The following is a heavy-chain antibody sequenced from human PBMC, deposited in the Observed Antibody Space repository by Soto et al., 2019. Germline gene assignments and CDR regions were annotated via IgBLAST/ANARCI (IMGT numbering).Heavy chain of an antibody. D-gene: IGHD1-1*01. Sequence: QVQLQQWGAGLLKPSETLSLTCAVYGGSFSGYYWSWVRQPPGKGLEWIGEITHSGGINYNPSLTSRVIMSLDTSKNQFSLRLNSVSDADTAVYYCARLFAGATGNWYFELWGRGTLVTVSS. CDR3: ARLFAGATGNWYFEL. CDR1: GGSFSGYY. V-gene: IGHV4-34*01. J-gene: IGHJ2*01. CDR2: ITHSGGI.